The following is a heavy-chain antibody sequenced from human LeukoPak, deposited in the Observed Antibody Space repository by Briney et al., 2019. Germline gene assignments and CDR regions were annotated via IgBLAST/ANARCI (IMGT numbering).Heavy chain of an antibody. Sequence: GSLRLSCAAAGFTFNNYAMSWVRQAPGKGLKWVSGISSGGSTYYADSVKGRFTISRDNSKNTLFLQMNSLRAEDTAVYYCAKDTYSSSPYYVDYWGQGTMVTVSS. CDR1: GFTFNNYA. D-gene: IGHD6-6*01. CDR3: AKDTYSSSPYYVDY. CDR2: ISSGGST. V-gene: IGHV3-23*01. J-gene: IGHJ4*02.